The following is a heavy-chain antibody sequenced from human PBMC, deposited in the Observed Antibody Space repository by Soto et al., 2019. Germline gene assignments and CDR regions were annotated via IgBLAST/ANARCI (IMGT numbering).Heavy chain of an antibody. J-gene: IGHJ4*02. CDR1: GYSFFSYW. D-gene: IGHD1-20*01. CDR2: IYAGDSEN. CDR3: SRHTSARYGPDF. V-gene: IGHV5-51*01. Sequence: GASLKISCKGSGYSFFSYWIGWVREMPGKGLELMGIIYAGDSENRYSPSFQGQVTISVDRAMSTAYLQLRSLKASDTAMYYCSRHTSARYGPDFWGQGTLVTVSS.